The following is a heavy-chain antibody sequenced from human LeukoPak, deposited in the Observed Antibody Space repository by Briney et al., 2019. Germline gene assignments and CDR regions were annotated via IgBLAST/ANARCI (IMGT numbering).Heavy chain of an antibody. CDR3: ARDLSAAGSISPSWFDP. Sequence: ASVKVSCKASGYTFTGYYMHWVRQAPGQGLEWMGWINPNSGGTNYAQKFQGRVTMTRDTSISTAYMELSRLRSDDTAVYYCARDLSAAGSISPSWFDPWGQGTLVTVSS. CDR2: INPNSGGT. D-gene: IGHD6-13*01. CDR1: GYTFTGYY. V-gene: IGHV1-2*02. J-gene: IGHJ5*02.